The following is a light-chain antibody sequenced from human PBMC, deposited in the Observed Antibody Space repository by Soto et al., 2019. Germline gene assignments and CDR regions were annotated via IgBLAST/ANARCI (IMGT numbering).Light chain of an antibody. V-gene: IGLV2-11*01. Sequence: QSALTQPRSVSGSPGQTVTISCTGTSSDVGGYNYVPWYQKHPDKAPKLMIYDVSKRPSGVLDRFSGSRSGNAASLTISVLQAEDEADYYCCSYSGTHTLNLVFGGGTKLTVL. CDR2: DVS. J-gene: IGLJ2*01. CDR1: SSDVGGYNY. CDR3: CSYSGTHTLNLV.